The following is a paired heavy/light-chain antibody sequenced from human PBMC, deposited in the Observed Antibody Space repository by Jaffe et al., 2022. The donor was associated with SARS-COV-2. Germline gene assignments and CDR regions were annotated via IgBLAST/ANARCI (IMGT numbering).Heavy chain of an antibody. CDR3: ARAMGSRGYGDYDWYFDL. Sequence: QVQLVQSGAEVKKPGASVKVSCKASGYTFTSYGISWVRQAPGQGLEWMGWISAYNGNTNYAQKLQGRVTMTTDTSTSTAYMELRSLRSDDTAVYYCARAMGSRGYGDYDWYFDLWGRGTLVTVSS. V-gene: IGHV1-18*01. J-gene: IGHJ2*01. CDR2: ISAYNGNT. D-gene: IGHD4-17*01. CDR1: GYTFTSYG.
Light chain of an antibody. CDR1: ALPKQY. CDR2: KDS. J-gene: IGLJ2*01. CDR3: QSADSSGTHVV. Sequence: SYELTQPPSVSVSPGQTARITCSGDALPKQYAYWYQQKPGQAPVLVIYKDSERPSGIPERFSGSSSGTTVTLTISGVQAEDEADYYCQSADSSGTHVVFGGGTKLTVL. V-gene: IGLV3-25*03.